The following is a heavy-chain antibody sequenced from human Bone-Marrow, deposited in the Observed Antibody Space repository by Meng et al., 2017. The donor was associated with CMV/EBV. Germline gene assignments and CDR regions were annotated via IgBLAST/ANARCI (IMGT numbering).Heavy chain of an antibody. J-gene: IGHJ6*02. Sequence: ASVKVSCKASGYTFTSYAMNWVRQAPGQGLEWMGWISAYNGNTNYAQKLQGRVTMTTDTSTSTAYMELRSLRSDDTAVYYCARDESKDFWSGYPYYYYGMDVWGQGTTVTVSS. V-gene: IGHV1-18*01. D-gene: IGHD3-3*01. CDR3: ARDESKDFWSGYPYYYYGMDV. CDR2: ISAYNGNT. CDR1: GYTFTSYA.